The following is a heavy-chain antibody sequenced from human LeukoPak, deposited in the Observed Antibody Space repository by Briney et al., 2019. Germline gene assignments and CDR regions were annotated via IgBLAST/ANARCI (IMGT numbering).Heavy chain of an antibody. CDR1: GGSITNYY. D-gene: IGHD2-15*01. V-gene: IGHV4-59*13. CDR2: IYYTGGT. J-gene: IGHJ2*01. CDR3: ARGYCSGGSCYYFDL. Sequence: SETLSLTCTLSGGSITNYYWNWIRQPPGKGLEWIGFIYYTGGTNYNPSLKSRVTISLDTSKNQFSLRLNSVTAADTAVYYCARGYCSGGSCYYFDLWGRGTLVTVSS.